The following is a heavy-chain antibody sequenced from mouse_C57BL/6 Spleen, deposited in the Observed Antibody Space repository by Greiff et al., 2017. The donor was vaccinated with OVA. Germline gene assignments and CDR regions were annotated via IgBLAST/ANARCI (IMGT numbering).Heavy chain of an antibody. V-gene: IGHV5-6*01. CDR3: ARHAGSSPHWYFDV. Sequence: EVQLVESGGDLVKPGGSLKLSCAASGFTFSSYGMSWVRQTPDKRLEWVATISSGGSYTYYPDSVKGRFTISRDNAKNTLYLQMSSLKSEDTAMYYCARHAGSSPHWYFDVWGTGTTVTVSS. J-gene: IGHJ1*03. CDR1: GFTFSSYG. CDR2: ISSGGSYT. D-gene: IGHD1-1*01.